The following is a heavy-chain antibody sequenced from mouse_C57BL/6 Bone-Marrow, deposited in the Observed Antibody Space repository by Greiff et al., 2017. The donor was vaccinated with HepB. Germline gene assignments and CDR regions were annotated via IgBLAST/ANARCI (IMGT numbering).Heavy chain of an antibody. CDR1: GYTFTSYW. CDR2: IHPNSGST. D-gene: IGHD1-1*01. V-gene: IGHV1-64*01. CDR3: ASFYYYGKGFDY. Sequence: VQLQQSGAELVKPGASVKLSCKASGYTFTSYWMHWVKQRPGQGLEWIGMIHPNSGSTNYNEKFKSKATLTVDKSSSTAYMQLSSLTSEDSAVYYCASFYYYGKGFDYWGQGTTLTVSS. J-gene: IGHJ2*01.